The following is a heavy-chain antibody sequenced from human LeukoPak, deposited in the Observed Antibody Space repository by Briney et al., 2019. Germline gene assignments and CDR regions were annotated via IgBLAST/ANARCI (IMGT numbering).Heavy chain of an antibody. CDR2: IYHSGST. CDR1: GGSISSSNW. Sequence: PSGTLSLTCAVSGGSISSSNWWSWVRQPPGKGLEWIGEIYHSGSTNYNPSLKSRVTISVDKSKNQFSLKLSSVTAADTAVYYCARLHYDILTGYYIPPYYYYMDVWGKGTTVTISS. V-gene: IGHV4-4*02. D-gene: IGHD3-9*01. CDR3: ARLHYDILTGYYIPPYYYYMDV. J-gene: IGHJ6*03.